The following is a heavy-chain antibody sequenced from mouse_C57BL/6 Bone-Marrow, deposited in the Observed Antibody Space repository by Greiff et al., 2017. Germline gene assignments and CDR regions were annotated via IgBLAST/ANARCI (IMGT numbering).Heavy chain of an antibody. D-gene: IGHD1-1*01. V-gene: IGHV1-55*01. J-gene: IGHJ4*01. Sequence: QVQLQQPGAELVKPGASVKMSCKASGYTFTSYWITWVKQRHGQGLEWIGDFYPGSGSTNYNEKFKSKATLTVDTSSSTAYMQLSSLTSEDSAVYYCANYCYAMDYWGQGTSVTVSS. CDR2: FYPGSGST. CDR1: GYTFTSYW. CDR3: ANYCYAMDY.